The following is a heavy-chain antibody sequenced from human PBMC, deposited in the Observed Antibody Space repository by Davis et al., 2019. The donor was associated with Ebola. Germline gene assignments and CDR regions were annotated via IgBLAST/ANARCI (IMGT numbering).Heavy chain of an antibody. Sequence: GESLKISCAASGFVFSNYVMSWVRQAPGKGLAWVSTLGTSADTYYADSVKGRFTISRDNSKNTLYLQMNGLRVEDTAIYYCAKDNRNIWSEVWGQGTMVTVSS. CDR1: GFVFSNYV. CDR3: AKDNRNIWSEV. CDR2: LGTSADT. D-gene: IGHD2/OR15-2a*01. J-gene: IGHJ3*01. V-gene: IGHV3-23*01.